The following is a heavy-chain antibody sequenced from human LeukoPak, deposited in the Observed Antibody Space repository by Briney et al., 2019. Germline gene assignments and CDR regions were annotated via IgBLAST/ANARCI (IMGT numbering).Heavy chain of an antibody. CDR2: IYYSGST. CDR3: TRGRYYYGSGRWEYYFDY. D-gene: IGHD3-10*01. J-gene: IGHJ4*02. CDR1: GGSISDYY. Sequence: SETLYLTCTVSGGSISDYYWNWIRQPPGKGLEWIGFIYYSGSTNYNPSLKSRVIISVDTSKNQFSLNLSSVTAADTAVYYCTRGRYYYGSGRWEYYFDYWGQGTLVTVSS. V-gene: IGHV4-59*01.